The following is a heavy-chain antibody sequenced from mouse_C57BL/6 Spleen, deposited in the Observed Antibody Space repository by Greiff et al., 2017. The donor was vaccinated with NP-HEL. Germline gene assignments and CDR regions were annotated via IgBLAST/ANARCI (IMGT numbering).Heavy chain of an antibody. CDR1: GYAFTNSL. D-gene: IGHD1-1*01. J-gene: IGHJ2*01. Sequence: QVQLQQSGAELVRPGTSVKVSCKASGYAFTNSLIEWVKQRPGQGLEWIGVINPGSGGTNYNEKFKGKATLTADKSSSTAYLQLSSLTSEDSAVYVGARGVTTVVGNYFDYWGQGTTLTVSS. CDR2: INPGSGGT. V-gene: IGHV1-54*01. CDR3: ARGVTTVVGNYFDY.